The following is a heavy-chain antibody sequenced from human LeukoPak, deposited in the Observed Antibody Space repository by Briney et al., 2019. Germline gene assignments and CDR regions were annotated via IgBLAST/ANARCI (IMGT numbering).Heavy chain of an antibody. D-gene: IGHD6-13*01. CDR3: ARVDSSSWYSDAFDI. CDR1: GFTFSSYW. Sequence: GGSLRLSCAASGFTFSSYWMSWVRQAPGKGLEWVVNIRQDGSEKYYVDSVKGRFTISRDNAKNSLYLQMNSLRAEDTAVYYCARVDSSSWYSDAFDIWGQGTMVTVSS. CDR2: IRQDGSEK. J-gene: IGHJ3*02. V-gene: IGHV3-7*01.